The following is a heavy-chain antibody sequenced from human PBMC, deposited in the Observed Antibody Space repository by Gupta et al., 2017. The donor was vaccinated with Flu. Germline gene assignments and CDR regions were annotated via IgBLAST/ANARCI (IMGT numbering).Heavy chain of an antibody. CDR3: ARENGDAHQYFDY. V-gene: IGHV3-7*01. Sequence: GFGFNFRSHWMSWFRQAPGQGLEWVARVNKDGGDKHYVGSVKGRFTISKDNAKNSLYLRMNSLGAEDSAVYYCARENGDAHQYFDYWAQGTPVTVSS. CDR1: GFNFRSHW. J-gene: IGHJ4*02. CDR2: VNKDGGDK. D-gene: IGHD2-21*02.